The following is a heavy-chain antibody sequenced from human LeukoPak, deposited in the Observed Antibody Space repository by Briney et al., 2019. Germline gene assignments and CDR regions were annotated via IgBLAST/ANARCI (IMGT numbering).Heavy chain of an antibody. CDR1: GFTFSSYS. CDR2: ISSSSSYI. Sequence: GGSLRLSCAASGFTFSSYSMNWVGQAPGKGLEWVSSISSSSSYIYYADSVKGRFTISRDNAKNSLYLQMNSLRAEDTAVYYCARDPVTSYDFWSGYYPNWFDPWGQGTLVTVSS. V-gene: IGHV3-21*01. CDR3: ARDPVTSYDFWSGYYPNWFDP. D-gene: IGHD3-3*01. J-gene: IGHJ5*02.